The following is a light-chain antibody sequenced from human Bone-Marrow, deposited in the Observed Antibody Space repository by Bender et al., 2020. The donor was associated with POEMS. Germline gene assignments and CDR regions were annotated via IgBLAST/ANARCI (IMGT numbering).Light chain of an antibody. CDR3: AAWDAGLSCGV. CDR1: NSNIGTNA. Sequence: QSVLTQPPSASGTPGQRVTISCSGSNSNIGTNAVNWYHQFPGTAPKLLLYSDNQRPSGAPDRLYAFKSGTSAALAISGLESEDEADYYCAAWDAGLSCGVFGGGTKLTVL. V-gene: IGLV1-44*01. J-gene: IGLJ3*02. CDR2: SDN.